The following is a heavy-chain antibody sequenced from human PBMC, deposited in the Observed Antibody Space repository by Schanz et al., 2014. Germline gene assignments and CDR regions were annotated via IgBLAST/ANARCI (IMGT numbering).Heavy chain of an antibody. CDR2: LNFDETYT. Sequence: EVQLVESGGELIQPGGSLRLSCEASGFTFSRYWMHWVRQAPGKGLEWVSRLNFDETYTSYADSVKGRFTISRDNAKNTLYLQMNSLRADDTAVYYCAKKGGDYGSGSYQIIDDWGQGTLVTVSS. D-gene: IGHD3-10*01. CDR3: AKKGGDYGSGSYQIIDD. J-gene: IGHJ4*02. CDR1: GFTFSRYW. V-gene: IGHV3-74*01.